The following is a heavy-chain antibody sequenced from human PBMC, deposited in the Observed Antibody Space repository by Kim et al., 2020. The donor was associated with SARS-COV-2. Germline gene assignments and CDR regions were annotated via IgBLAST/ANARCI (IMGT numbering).Heavy chain of an antibody. J-gene: IGHJ4*02. V-gene: IGHV3-23*01. CDR1: GFTFSSYA. D-gene: IGHD2-21*02. CDR2: ISGSGGST. Sequence: GGSLRLSCAASGFTFSSYAMSWVRQAPGKGLDWVSAISGSGGSTYYADSVKGRFTISRDNSKNTLYLQMNSLRAEDTAVYYCAKGGATVGFLAYCGGDCYSLDYWGQGTLVTVSS. CDR3: AKGGATVGFLAYCGGDCYSLDY.